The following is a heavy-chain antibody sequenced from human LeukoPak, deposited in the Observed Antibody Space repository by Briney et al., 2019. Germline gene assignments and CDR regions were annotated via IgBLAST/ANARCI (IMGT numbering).Heavy chain of an antibody. J-gene: IGHJ6*04. V-gene: IGHV3-11*06. D-gene: IGHD3-10*02. Sequence: GGSLRLSCAASGFTFSDYYMSWIRQAPGKGLEWVSYISSSGSNKNYEDSVKGGFTISRDNAKNSLYLQMNSLRAEDTSVYYCAELGITMVGGVWGKGTTVTISS. CDR3: AELGITMVGGV. CDR1: GFTFSDYY. CDR2: ISSSGSNK.